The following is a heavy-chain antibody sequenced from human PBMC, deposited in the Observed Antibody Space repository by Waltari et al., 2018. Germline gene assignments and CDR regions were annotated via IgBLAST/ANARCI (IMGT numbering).Heavy chain of an antibody. CDR1: GGSISSSSYY. V-gene: IGHV4-39*01. D-gene: IGHD6-13*01. J-gene: IGHJ4*02. CDR3: AIGREIGSSNSLHLDGF. Sequence: QLQLQESGTGLVKPSETLSLTCTVSGGSISSSSYYWGWIRQPPGKGLEWIGSIYYSGSTYYNPSLKSRATRSVATSRNPSSLKLSSVTAADTALYYCAIGREIGSSNSLHLDGFWGQGTLVTVSS. CDR2: IYYSGST.